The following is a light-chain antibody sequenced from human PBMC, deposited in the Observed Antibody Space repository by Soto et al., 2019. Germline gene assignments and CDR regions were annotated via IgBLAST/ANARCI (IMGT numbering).Light chain of an antibody. V-gene: IGKV1-5*01. CDR2: DAS. CDR1: QSISSW. Sequence: DIQMTQSPSTLSTSVGDRVTITCRASQSISSWLAWYQQKPGKAPKLLIYDASSLESGVPSRFSGSGSGTEFPLTLTTMQPDDFATYYCQQYKSYPLTFGQGTKLEIK. CDR3: QQYKSYPLT. J-gene: IGKJ2*01.